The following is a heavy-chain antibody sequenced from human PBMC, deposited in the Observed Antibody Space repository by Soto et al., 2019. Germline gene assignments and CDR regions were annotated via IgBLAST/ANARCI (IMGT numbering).Heavy chain of an antibody. CDR3: ARGRSGYLSWFDP. D-gene: IGHD3-3*01. CDR2: IIPNCGKA. CDR1: GYTFTSYD. V-gene: IGHV1-69*13. Sequence: ASVKVSCKASGYTFTSYDINWVRQAPGQGLEWMGGIIPNCGKADYAQKFQGRVTITADESTSTAYMELSSLRSEDTAVYYCARGRSGYLSWFDPWGQGTLVTVSS. J-gene: IGHJ5*02.